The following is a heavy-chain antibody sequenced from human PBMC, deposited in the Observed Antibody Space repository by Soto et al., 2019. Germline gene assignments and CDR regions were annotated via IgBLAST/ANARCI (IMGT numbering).Heavy chain of an antibody. Sequence: QVQLVQAGAEVKKHGASVKVSCKASGYTFTSYDINWVRQATGQGLEWRGWMNPNSGNTGYAPKFQGRVTMTRNTSIRTAFKELSGLRSEDTAVYYCARSLPWGSHERWLDPCGQGTLVTVSP. CDR2: MNPNSGNT. J-gene: IGHJ5*02. D-gene: IGHD3-16*01. CDR3: ARSLPWGSHERWLDP. CDR1: GYTFTSYD. V-gene: IGHV1-8*01.